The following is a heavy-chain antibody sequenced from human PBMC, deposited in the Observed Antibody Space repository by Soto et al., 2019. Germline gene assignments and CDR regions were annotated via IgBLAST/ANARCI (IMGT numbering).Heavy chain of an antibody. V-gene: IGHV3-30*18. J-gene: IGHJ5*02. D-gene: IGHD3-22*01. Sequence: QVQLVESGGGVVQPGRSLRLSCAASGFTFRSYGMHWVRQAPGKGLEWVAVISYDGSNTYYADSVKGRFTISRDNSKNTLYLQMNSRRTEDTGVYYCAKDDRSGYGLGDLWGQGTLVTISS. CDR2: ISYDGSNT. CDR3: AKDDRSGYGLGDL. CDR1: GFTFRSYG.